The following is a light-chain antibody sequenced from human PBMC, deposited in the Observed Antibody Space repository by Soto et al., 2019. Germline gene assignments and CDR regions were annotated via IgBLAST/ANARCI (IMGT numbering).Light chain of an antibody. V-gene: IGKV1-39*01. CDR3: QQSYRTPHA. CDR2: AAS. J-gene: IGKJ3*01. CDR1: QSVSTY. Sequence: DLQMTQSPSFLSASVGDRVTIACRASQSVSTYVNWYQQKPGKAPQLLIYAASSLQTGVPSRFGGSESGTDFTLTISSLQPEDSATFYCQQSYRTPHAFGPGTKVHI.